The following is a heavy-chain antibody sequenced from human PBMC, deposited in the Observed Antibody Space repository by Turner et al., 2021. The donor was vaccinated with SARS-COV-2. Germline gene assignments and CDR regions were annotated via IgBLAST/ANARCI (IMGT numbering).Heavy chain of an antibody. J-gene: IGHJ4*02. CDR3: ARATYLLGYCANGVCYPDY. Sequence: QFQLVESGGVVVQPGRSLTLSCAASGFTFRLYAMHWVRQAPGKGREWVAVISYDGSNIYYADSVKGRFTISRDNSKNTLYLKMNSLRAEDTAVYYCARATYLLGYCANGVCYPDYWGQGTLVTVSS. V-gene: IGHV3-30-3*01. D-gene: IGHD2-8*01. CDR1: GFTFRLYA. CDR2: ISYDGSNI.